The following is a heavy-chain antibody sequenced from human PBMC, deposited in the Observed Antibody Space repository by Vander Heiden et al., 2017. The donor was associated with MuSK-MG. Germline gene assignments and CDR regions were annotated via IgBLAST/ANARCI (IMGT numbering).Heavy chain of an antibody. D-gene: IGHD1-20*01. V-gene: IGHV4-38-2*01. CDR2: IYHSGST. CDR1: GYSISSGYY. CDR3: ARHWPDNGLIDY. J-gene: IGHJ4*02. Sequence: QVQLQESGPGLVKPSETLSLTCAVSGYSISSGYYWGWIRQPPGKGLEWIGSIYHSGSTYYNPSLKSRVTISVDTSKNQFSLKLSSVTAADTAVYYCARHWPDNGLIDYWGQGTLVTVSS.